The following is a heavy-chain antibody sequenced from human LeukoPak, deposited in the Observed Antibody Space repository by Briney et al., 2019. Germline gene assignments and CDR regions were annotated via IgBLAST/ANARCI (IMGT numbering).Heavy chain of an antibody. Sequence: ASVKVSCKASGYTFTGYYMHWVRQAPGQGLEWMGWINPNSGGTNYAQKLQGRVTMTTDTSASTAYMELRSLRSDDTAVYYCARVQTTTVVTPGDPWGQGTLVTVSS. V-gene: IGHV1-2*02. CDR1: GYTFTGYY. J-gene: IGHJ5*02. CDR3: ARVQTTTVVTPGDP. D-gene: IGHD4-23*01. CDR2: INPNSGGT.